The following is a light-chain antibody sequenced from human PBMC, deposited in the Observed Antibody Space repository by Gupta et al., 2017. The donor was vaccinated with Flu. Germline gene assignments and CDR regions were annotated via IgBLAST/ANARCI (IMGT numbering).Light chain of an antibody. Sequence: SYVLTQTPSVSVAPGQTARIPCGGNSIGSNSVQWYQQMPGQAPVLVLDGKNDRPSGIPDRFSGSNSGNTATLAINRVEAGDEADYYWQVWDSCRDHPLFGGGTKLTVL. CDR3: QVWDSCRDHPL. V-gene: IGLV3-21*02. CDR2: GKN. J-gene: IGLJ2*01. CDR1: SIGSNS.